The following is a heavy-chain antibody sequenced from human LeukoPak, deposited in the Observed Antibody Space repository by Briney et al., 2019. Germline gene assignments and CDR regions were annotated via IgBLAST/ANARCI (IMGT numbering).Heavy chain of an antibody. CDR1: GGFISSNY. Sequence: PSETLSLTCTVSGGFISSNYWSWIRQPPGRGLEWIGYIYYSGSTNYNPSLKSRVTISVDRSKNQFSLKLSSVTAADTAVYYCASGMRYYYGSGSYYYFDYWGQGTLVTVSS. CDR2: IYYSGST. CDR3: ASGMRYYYGSGSYYYFDY. V-gene: IGHV4-59*08. D-gene: IGHD3-10*01. J-gene: IGHJ4*02.